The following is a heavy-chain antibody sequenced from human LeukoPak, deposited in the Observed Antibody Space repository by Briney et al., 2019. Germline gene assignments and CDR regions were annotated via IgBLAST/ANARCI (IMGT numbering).Heavy chain of an antibody. V-gene: IGHV1-46*01. J-gene: IGHJ6*02. D-gene: IGHD6-19*01. Sequence: ASVKVSCKASGYTFTSYYMHWVRQAPGQGLEWMGIINPSGGSTSYAQKFQGRVTMTRDTSTSTVYMELSSLRSEDTAVYHCARDSPIAVAGTDYYYYYGMDVWGQGTTVTVSS. CDR3: ARDSPIAVAGTDYYYYYGMDV. CDR1: GYTFTSYY. CDR2: INPSGGST.